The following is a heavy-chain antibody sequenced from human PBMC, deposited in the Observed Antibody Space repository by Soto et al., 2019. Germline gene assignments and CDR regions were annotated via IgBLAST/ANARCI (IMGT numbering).Heavy chain of an antibody. V-gene: IGHV4-30-4*01. CDR1: IACTHSGDYY. CDR3: AREPGIYCYYGMDV. CDR2: IYYSGST. Sequence: SYTLSITFTISIACTHSGDYYLRWIRQPPGKGLEWIGYIYYSGSTYYNPSLKSRVTISVDTSKNQFSLKLSSVTAADTAVYFCAREPGIYCYYGMDVWGQGTTVT. J-gene: IGHJ6*02.